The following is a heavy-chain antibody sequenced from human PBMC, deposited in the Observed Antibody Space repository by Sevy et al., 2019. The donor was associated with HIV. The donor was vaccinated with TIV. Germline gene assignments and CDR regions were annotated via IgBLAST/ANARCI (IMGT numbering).Heavy chain of an antibody. CDR2: ITSSSSVI. D-gene: IGHD1-20*01. CDR3: ARPTSGLSEYEPLDNARFYGTDI. CDR1: GFTFGSYS. J-gene: IGHJ6*02. Sequence: GGSLRLSCAASGFTFGSYSMNWVRQAPGRGLEWVSSITSSSSVIFYADSVKGRFTISRDNAKNSLFLQMNSLRAEDTAVYYCARPTSGLSEYEPLDNARFYGTDIWGQGTTVTVSS. V-gene: IGHV3-21*01.